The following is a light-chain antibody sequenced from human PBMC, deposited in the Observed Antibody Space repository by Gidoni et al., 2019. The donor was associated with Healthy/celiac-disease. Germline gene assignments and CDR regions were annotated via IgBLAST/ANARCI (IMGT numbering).Light chain of an antibody. V-gene: IGKV2-28*01. CDR1: TSLLNSNGYNY. Sequence: DIVMTQSPLSLPVPPGAPASISSRSSTSLLNSNGYNYLDWYLQKPGQSPQLLISLGSNRASGVPDRFSGSGSGTDFTLKISRVEAEDVGVYYCMQDLQTPRAFGQGTKLEIK. CDR3: MQDLQTPRA. CDR2: LGS. J-gene: IGKJ2*01.